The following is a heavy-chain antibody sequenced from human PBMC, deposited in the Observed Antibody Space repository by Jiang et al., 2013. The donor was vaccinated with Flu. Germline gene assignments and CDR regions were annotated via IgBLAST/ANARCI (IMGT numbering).Heavy chain of an antibody. Sequence: GLVKPSETLSLTCAVSGYSISSGYYWGWIRQPPGKGLEWIGSIYHSGSTYXNPSLKSRVTISVDTSKNQFSLKLSSVTAADTAVYYCAREIGGYYDFWSGYPYYFDYWGQGTLVTVSS. D-gene: IGHD3-3*01. CDR2: IYHSGST. CDR3: AREIGGYYDFWSGYPYYFDY. J-gene: IGHJ4*02. V-gene: IGHV4-38-2*02. CDR1: GYSISSGYY.